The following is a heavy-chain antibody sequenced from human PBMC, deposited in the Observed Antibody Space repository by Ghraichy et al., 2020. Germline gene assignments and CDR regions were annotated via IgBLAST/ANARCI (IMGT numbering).Heavy chain of an antibody. Sequence: SGPTLVKPTETLTLTCTVSGFSLSNARMGVSWIRQPPGKALEWLAHIFSNDEKSYSTSLKSRLTISKDTSKSQVVLTMTNMDPVDTATYYCARIWGITMTPFFDYWGQGTLVTVSS. CDR1: GFSLSNARMG. CDR3: ARIWGITMTPFFDY. J-gene: IGHJ4*02. D-gene: IGHD3-22*01. CDR2: IFSNDEK. V-gene: IGHV2-26*01.